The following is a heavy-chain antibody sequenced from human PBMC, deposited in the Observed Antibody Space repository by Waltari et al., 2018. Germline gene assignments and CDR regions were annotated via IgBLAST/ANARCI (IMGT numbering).Heavy chain of an antibody. CDR1: GGSISSYY. CDR3: AREGFYGSGSYYKTYYYMDV. Sequence: QVQLQESGPGLVKPSETLSLTCTVSGGSISSYYWSWIRQPPGKGLEWIGYIYYSGSTNSEPSLRSRSTRSVYTSKTQCALKRRAVTAADTAVYYCAREGFYGSGSYYKTYYYMDVGGKGATVTVSS. J-gene: IGHJ6*03. V-gene: IGHV4-59*01. CDR2: IYYSGST. D-gene: IGHD3-10*01.